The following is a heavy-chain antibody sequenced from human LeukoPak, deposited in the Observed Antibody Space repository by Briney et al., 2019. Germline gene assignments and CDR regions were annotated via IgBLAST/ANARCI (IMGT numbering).Heavy chain of an antibody. V-gene: IGHV1-69*04. CDR1: GDNFSSYV. Sequence: GASVKVSCKVSGDNFSSYVITWVRQAPGQGLEWMGRIIPTLDVANFAQRFKGRVTITADRSTNTAHLELSSLRSEDTAVYYCARDRVGVVPAANGPWGQGTLVTVSS. J-gene: IGHJ5*02. CDR2: IIPTLDVA. D-gene: IGHD2-2*01. CDR3: ARDRVGVVPAANGP.